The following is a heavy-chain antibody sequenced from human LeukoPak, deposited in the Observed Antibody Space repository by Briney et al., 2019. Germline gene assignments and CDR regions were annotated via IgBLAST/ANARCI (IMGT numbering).Heavy chain of an antibody. J-gene: IGHJ4*02. CDR1: GGSISSYY. D-gene: IGHD4-23*01. CDR2: IYYSGST. V-gene: IGHV4-59*01. CDR3: ARVELDHGGNSYFDY. Sequence: SETLSLTCTVSGGSISSYYWSWLRQPPGKGLEWIGYIYYSGSTNYNPSLKSRVTISVDTSKNQFSLTLSSVTAADTAVYYCARVELDHGGNSYFDYWGQGTLVTVSS.